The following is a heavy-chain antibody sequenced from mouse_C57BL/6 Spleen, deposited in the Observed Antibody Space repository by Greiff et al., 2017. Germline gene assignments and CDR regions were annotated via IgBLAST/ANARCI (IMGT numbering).Heavy chain of an antibody. V-gene: IGHV1-81*01. CDR3: ARERDDYDFDY. CDR2: IYPRSGNT. Sequence: LVESGAELARPGASVKLSCKASGYTFTSYGISWVKQRTGQGLEWIGEIYPRSGNTYYNEKFKGKATLTADKSSSTAYMELRSLTSEDSAVYFCARERDDYDFDYWGQGTTLTVSS. J-gene: IGHJ2*01. D-gene: IGHD2-4*01. CDR1: GYTFTSYG.